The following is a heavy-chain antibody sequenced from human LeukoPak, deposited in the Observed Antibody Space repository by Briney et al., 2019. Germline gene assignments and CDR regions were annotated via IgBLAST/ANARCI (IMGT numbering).Heavy chain of an antibody. Sequence: ASVKVSCKASGYTFTSYGISWVRQAPGQGLEWMAWISAYNGNTNYAQKLQGRVTMTTDTSTSTAYMELRSLRSDDTAVYYCAKDMVRGVMSYMDVWGKGTTVTVSS. CDR3: AKDMVRGVMSYMDV. CDR2: ISAYNGNT. CDR1: GYTFTSYG. J-gene: IGHJ6*03. D-gene: IGHD3-10*01. V-gene: IGHV1-18*01.